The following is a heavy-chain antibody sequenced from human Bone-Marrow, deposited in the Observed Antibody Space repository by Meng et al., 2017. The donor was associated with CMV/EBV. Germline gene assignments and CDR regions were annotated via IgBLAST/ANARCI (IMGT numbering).Heavy chain of an antibody. CDR3: ARSAHCSSTSCYKELRFLEWLSPSYYYYGMDV. CDR2: ISAYNGNT. CDR1: GYTFTSYG. D-gene: IGHD2-2*02. Sequence: ASVKVSCKASGYTFTSYGISWVRQAPGQGLEWMGWISAYNGNTNYAQKLQGRVTMTTDTSTSTAYMELRSLRSDDPAVYYCARSAHCSSTSCYKELRFLEWLSPSYYYYGMDVWGQGTTVTVSS. J-gene: IGHJ6*02. V-gene: IGHV1-18*01.